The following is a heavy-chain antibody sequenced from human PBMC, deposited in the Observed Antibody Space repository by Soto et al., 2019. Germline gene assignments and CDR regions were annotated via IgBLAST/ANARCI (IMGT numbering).Heavy chain of an antibody. CDR2: INHSGST. CDR3: ARVGQGYSSSWYWGRAFDI. CDR1: GGSFSGYY. J-gene: IGHJ3*02. Sequence: SETLSLTCAVYGGSFSGYYWSWIRQPPGKGLEWIGEINHSGSTNYNPSLKSRVTISVDTSKNQFSLKLSSVTAADTAVYYCARVGQGYSSSWYWGRAFDIWGQGTMVTISS. V-gene: IGHV4-34*01. D-gene: IGHD6-13*01.